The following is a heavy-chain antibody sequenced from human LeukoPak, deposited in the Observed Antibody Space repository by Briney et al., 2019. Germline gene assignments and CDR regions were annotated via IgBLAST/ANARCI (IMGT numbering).Heavy chain of an antibody. V-gene: IGHV4-34*01. D-gene: IGHD1-26*01. Sequence: SETLSLTCAVYGGSFSGYYWSWIRQPPGKGLEWIGEINHSGSTNYNPSLKSRVTISVDTSKNQFSLKLSSVTAADTAVYYCAISEVGATAFDIWGQGTMVTVSS. CDR3: AISEVGATAFDI. J-gene: IGHJ3*02. CDR2: INHSGST. CDR1: GGSFSGYY.